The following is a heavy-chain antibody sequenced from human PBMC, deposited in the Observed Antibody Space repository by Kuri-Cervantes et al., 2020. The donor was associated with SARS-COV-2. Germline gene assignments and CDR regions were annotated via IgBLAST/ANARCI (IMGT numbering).Heavy chain of an antibody. CDR3: ARAPGYCSGGSCYSGGGY. J-gene: IGHJ4*02. Sequence: ASVKVSCKASGYTFTGYYMHWVRQAPGQGLEWMGWINPNSGGTNYAQKFQGRVTMTRDTSISTAYMELSRLRSDDTAVYYCARAPGYCSGGSCYSGGGYWGQGTLVTVSS. CDR2: INPNSGGT. CDR1: GYTFTGYY. V-gene: IGHV1-2*02. D-gene: IGHD2-15*01.